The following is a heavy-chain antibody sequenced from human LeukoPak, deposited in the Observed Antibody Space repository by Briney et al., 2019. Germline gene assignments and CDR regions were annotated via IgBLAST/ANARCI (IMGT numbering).Heavy chain of an antibody. V-gene: IGHV3-74*01. CDR1: GFTFSSNW. Sequence: GGSLRLSCADSGFTFSSNWMHWVRQAPGKGLVWVSRIASDGSSTDYADSVRGRFTISRDNAKNTLYLQMNSLRAEDTAVYYCTSARYGGNSDYWGQGILVTVSS. CDR2: IASDGSST. CDR3: TSARYGGNSDY. D-gene: IGHD4-23*01. J-gene: IGHJ4*02.